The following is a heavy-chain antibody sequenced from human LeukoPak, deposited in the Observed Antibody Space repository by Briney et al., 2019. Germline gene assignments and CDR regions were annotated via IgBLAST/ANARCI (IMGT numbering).Heavy chain of an antibody. J-gene: IGHJ3*02. V-gene: IGHV4-39*01. CDR2: IYYSGST. CDR1: GGSISSSSYY. CDR3: ARHDPIVVVPAADTDDAFDI. Sequence: PSETLSLTCTVSGGSISSSSYYWGWIRQPPGKGLEWIGSIYYSGSTYYNPSLKSRVTISVDTSKNQFSLKLSSVTAADTAVYYCARHDPIVVVPAADTDDAFDIWGQGTMATVSS. D-gene: IGHD2-2*01.